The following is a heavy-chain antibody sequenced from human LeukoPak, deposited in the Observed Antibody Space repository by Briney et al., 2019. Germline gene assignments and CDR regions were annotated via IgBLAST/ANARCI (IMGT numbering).Heavy chain of an antibody. Sequence: GGSLRLSCAASGFTFSSYGMSWVRQAPGKGLEWVSAISGSGGSTYYADSVKGRFTISRDNAKNSLYLQMNSLRAEDTAVYYCASNRIQLWFPEAFDYWGQGTLVTVSS. CDR1: GFTFSSYG. J-gene: IGHJ4*02. D-gene: IGHD5-18*01. CDR2: ISGSGGST. CDR3: ASNRIQLWFPEAFDY. V-gene: IGHV3-23*01.